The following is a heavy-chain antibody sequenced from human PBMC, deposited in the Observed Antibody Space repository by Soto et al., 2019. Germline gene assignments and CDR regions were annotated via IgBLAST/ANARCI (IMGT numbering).Heavy chain of an antibody. CDR3: ARVIFPGIAAAGPFDY. D-gene: IGHD6-13*01. J-gene: IGHJ4*02. V-gene: IGHV3-21*01. CDR2: ISSSSSYI. Sequence: EVQLVESGGGLVKPGGSLRLSCAASGFTFSSYSMNWVRQAPGKGLEWVSSISSSSSYIYYADSVKGRFTISRDKAKNSLYLQMNSLRAEDTAVYYCARVIFPGIAAAGPFDYWGQGTLVTVSS. CDR1: GFTFSSYS.